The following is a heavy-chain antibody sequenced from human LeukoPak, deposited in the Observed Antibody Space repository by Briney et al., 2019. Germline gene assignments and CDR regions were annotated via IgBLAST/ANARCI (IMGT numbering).Heavy chain of an antibody. Sequence: GRSLRLSCAASGFTFSRYGMHWVRQAPGKGLEWVAVIWYDGSNKYYAESVKGRFTISRDNSKNTLHLQMNSLRAEDTAVHYCARDPPMYYYDEPGSRDAFDIWGQGTMVTVSS. CDR2: IWYDGSNK. V-gene: IGHV3-33*01. CDR3: ARDPPMYYYDEPGSRDAFDI. CDR1: GFTFSRYG. J-gene: IGHJ3*02. D-gene: IGHD3-22*01.